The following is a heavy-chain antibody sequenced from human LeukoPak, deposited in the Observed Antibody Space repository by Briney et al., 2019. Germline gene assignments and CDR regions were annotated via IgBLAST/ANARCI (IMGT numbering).Heavy chain of an antibody. J-gene: IGHJ4*02. CDR3: AKDRPRYSGYDGALGY. CDR1: GFTFSSYA. V-gene: IGHV3-23*01. Sequence: TGGSLRLSCAASGFTFSSYAMSWVRQAPGKGLEWVSAISGSGGSTYYADSVKGRFTISRDNSKNTLYLQMNSLRAEDTAVYYCAKDRPRYSGYDGALGYWGQGTLVTVSS. CDR2: ISGSGGST. D-gene: IGHD5-12*01.